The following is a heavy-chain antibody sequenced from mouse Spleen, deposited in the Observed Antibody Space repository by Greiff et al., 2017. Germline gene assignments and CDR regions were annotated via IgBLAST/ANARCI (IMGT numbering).Heavy chain of an antibody. Sequence: EVQGVESGGGLVKPGGSLKLSCAASGFTFSDYGMHWVRQAPEKGLEWVAYISSGSSTIYYADTVKGRFTISRDNAKNTLFLQMTSLRSEDTAMYYCAREDYYGYNWFAYWGQGTLVTVSA. V-gene: IGHV5-17*01. CDR2: ISSGSSTI. D-gene: IGHD1-2*01. CDR1: GFTFSDYG. J-gene: IGHJ3*01. CDR3: AREDYYGYNWFAY.